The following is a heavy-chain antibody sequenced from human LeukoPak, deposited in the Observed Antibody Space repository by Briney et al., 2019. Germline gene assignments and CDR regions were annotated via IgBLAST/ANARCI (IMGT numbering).Heavy chain of an antibody. CDR1: GGSISSGGYS. CDR2: IYHSGST. D-gene: IGHD4-17*01. Sequence: SQTLSLTCAVSGGSISSGGYSWSWIRQPPGKGLEWIGYIYHSGSTYYNPSLKSRVTISVDRSKNQFSLKLSSVTAADTAVYYCARAGGDYDFDYWGQGTLVTVSS. J-gene: IGHJ4*02. V-gene: IGHV4-30-2*01. CDR3: ARAGGDYDFDY.